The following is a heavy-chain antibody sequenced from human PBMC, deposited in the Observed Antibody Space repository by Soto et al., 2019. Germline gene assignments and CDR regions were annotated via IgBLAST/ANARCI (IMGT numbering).Heavy chain of an antibody. CDR3: ASRGYSHYGMDV. CDR2: ISSSGGTI. CDR1: GFTFGDHY. V-gene: IGHV3-11*01. Sequence: PGGSLRLSCAASGFTFGDHYMSWFRQAPGKGLEWVSYISSSGGTIYYADSAKGRFTISRDNAKNSLYLQMNGLRAEDTAVYFCASRGYSHYGMDVWGQGTTVTVSS. J-gene: IGHJ6*02.